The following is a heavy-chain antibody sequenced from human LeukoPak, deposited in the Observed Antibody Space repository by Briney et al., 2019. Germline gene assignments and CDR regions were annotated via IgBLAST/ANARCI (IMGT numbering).Heavy chain of an antibody. CDR1: GFTFSSYA. D-gene: IGHD5-12*01. Sequence: PGGSLRLSCAASGFTFSSYAMSWVRQAPGKGLEWVSAISGSGGSTYYADSVKGRFTISRYNSKNTLYLQMNSLRAEDTAVYYCAKDYSGYSGYAYYFYYWGQGTLVTVSS. J-gene: IGHJ4*02. CDR3: AKDYSGYSGYAYYFYY. CDR2: ISGSGGST. V-gene: IGHV3-23*01.